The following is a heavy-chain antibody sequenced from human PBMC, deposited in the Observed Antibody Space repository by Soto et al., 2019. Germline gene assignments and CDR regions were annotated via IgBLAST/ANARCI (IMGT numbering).Heavy chain of an antibody. V-gene: IGHV3-33*08. J-gene: IGHJ4*02. CDR3: ARDGYCSGGSCYSVPVFDY. Sequence: GGSLRLSCVASGFTFSSYWMSWVRQSPGKGLEWVAVIWYDGSNKYYADSVKGRFTISRDNSKNTLYLQMNSLRAEDTAVYYCARDGYCSGGSCYSVPVFDYWGQGTLVTVSS. CDR1: GFTFSSYW. D-gene: IGHD2-15*01. CDR2: IWYDGSNK.